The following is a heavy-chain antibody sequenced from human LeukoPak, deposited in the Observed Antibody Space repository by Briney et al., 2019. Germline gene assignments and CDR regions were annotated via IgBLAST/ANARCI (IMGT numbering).Heavy chain of an antibody. CDR1: RFTLSNYL. CDR2: INRDGINT. CDR3: ARGEYSYGYNCYYMDV. J-gene: IGHJ6*03. V-gene: IGHV3-74*01. Sequence: GGPVTLPCGAWRFTLSNYLMHWVRQAAGRGRVWVSRINRDGINTIRRDSVEGRFTIRRDNAKNTVYLQMNSLRGEDTAVYFCARGEYSYGYNCYYMDVWGKGTTVTVSS. D-gene: IGHD5-18*01.